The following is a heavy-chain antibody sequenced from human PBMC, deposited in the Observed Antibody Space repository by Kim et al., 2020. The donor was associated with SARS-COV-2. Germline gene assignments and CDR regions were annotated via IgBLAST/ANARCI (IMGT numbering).Heavy chain of an antibody. D-gene: IGHD3-3*01. Sequence: SETLSLTCAVFGGSFSGYYWSWIRQPPGKGLEWIGEINHSGRTNYNPSLKSRVTISVDTSKNQFSLKLTSVTAADTAVYYCARSHTRPIFGVVTPFDYWG. V-gene: IGHV4-34*01. CDR1: GGSFSGYY. J-gene: IGHJ4*01. CDR2: INHSGRT. CDR3: ARSHTRPIFGVVTPFDY.